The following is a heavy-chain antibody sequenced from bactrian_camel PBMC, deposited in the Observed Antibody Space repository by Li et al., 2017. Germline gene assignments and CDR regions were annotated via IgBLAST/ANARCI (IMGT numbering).Heavy chain of an antibody. CDR3: TKALVSGAGMGGKYNY. CDR2: INSGGGST. V-gene: IGHV3S31*01. Sequence: VQLVESGGSLVQPGGSLRLSCAASEFTFSSYAMTWVRQAPGKGLEWVSAINSGGGSTDYADSVKGRFTICAHNAQKTLYLQLNSLKTEDTAMYYCTKALVSGAGMGGKYNYWGQGTQVTVS. D-gene: IGHD6*01. CDR1: EFTFSSYA. J-gene: IGHJ4*01.